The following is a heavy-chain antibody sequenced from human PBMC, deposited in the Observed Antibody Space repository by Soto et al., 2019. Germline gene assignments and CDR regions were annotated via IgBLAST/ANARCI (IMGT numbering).Heavy chain of an antibody. CDR3: ARQIDYGDYVGLFDY. J-gene: IGHJ4*02. CDR2: IYPGDSDT. D-gene: IGHD4-17*01. V-gene: IGHV5-51*01. Sequence: GESLKISCKGSGYSFTSYWIGWVRQMPGKGLEWMGIIYPGDSDTRYSPSFQGQVTISADKSISTAYLQWSSLKASDTAMYYCARQIDYGDYVGLFDYWGQGTLVTVSS. CDR1: GYSFTSYW.